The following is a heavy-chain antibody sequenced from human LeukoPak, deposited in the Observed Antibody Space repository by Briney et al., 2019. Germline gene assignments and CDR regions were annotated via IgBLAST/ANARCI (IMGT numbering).Heavy chain of an antibody. CDR1: GGSISSYY. J-gene: IGHJ6*02. CDR2: IYYSGST. Sequence: PSETLSLTCTVSGGSISSYYWSWIRQPPGKGLEWIGYIYYSGSTNYNPSLKSRVTISVDTSKNQFSLKLSSVTAADTAVYYCARSRAPDYYGMDVWGQGTTVTVSS. CDR3: ARSRAPDYYGMDV. V-gene: IGHV4-59*01.